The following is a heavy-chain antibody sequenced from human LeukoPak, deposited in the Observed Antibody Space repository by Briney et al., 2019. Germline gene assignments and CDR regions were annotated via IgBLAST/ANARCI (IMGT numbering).Heavy chain of an antibody. V-gene: IGHV3-23*01. CDR1: GFTFSSYA. CDR3: ARYCGGDCNYYYGLDV. CDR2: ISGSGGST. J-gene: IGHJ6*02. Sequence: GSLRLSCAASGFTFSSYAMSWVRQAPGKGLEWVSAISGSGGSTYYADSVQGRFTISRDNSKNTLSLQMNSLKVEDTALYYCARYCGGDCNYYYGLDVWGQGTTVIVSS. D-gene: IGHD2-21*02.